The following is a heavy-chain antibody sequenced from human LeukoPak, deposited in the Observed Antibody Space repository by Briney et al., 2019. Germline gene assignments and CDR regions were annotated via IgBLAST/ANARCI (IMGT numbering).Heavy chain of an antibody. V-gene: IGHV3-21*01. CDR1: GFTFSSYS. D-gene: IGHD3-10*01. Sequence: GGSLRLSCAASGFTFSSYSMNCVRQAPGKGLEWVSSISSSSSYIYYADSVKGRFTISRDNAKNSLYLQMNSLRAEDTAVYYCARFPGSAYYYSGMDVWGQGTTVTVSS. CDR2: ISSSSSYI. J-gene: IGHJ6*02. CDR3: ARFPGSAYYYSGMDV.